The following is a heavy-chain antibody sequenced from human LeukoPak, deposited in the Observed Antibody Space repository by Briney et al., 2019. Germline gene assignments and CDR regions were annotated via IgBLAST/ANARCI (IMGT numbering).Heavy chain of an antibody. J-gene: IGHJ3*02. CDR1: GGSISNYY. V-gene: IGHV4-4*07. CDR2: KYARGSS. D-gene: IGHD2-15*01. CDR3: ARGRYCSADICTGGDSFDI. Sequence: PSETLSLTCTVSGGSISNYYWSWIRQPAGKGLEWIGRKYARGSSNYNPPVQSRVTMSVDTSKNQFSLKLRSVPAADAAVYYCARGRYCSADICTGGDSFDIWGQGTMVSVSP.